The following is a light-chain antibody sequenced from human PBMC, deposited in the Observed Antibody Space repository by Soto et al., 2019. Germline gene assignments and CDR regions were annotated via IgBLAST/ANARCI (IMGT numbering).Light chain of an antibody. CDR3: NSYTTTGAYV. CDR2: EVN. Sequence: QSAPTQPASVSGSPGQSITISCTGTSSDIGAYNSVSWYQQHPGKAPKLLIYEVNNRPSGASFRFSASKSANTASLTISDLQPEVEADYYCNSYTTTGAYVFGSGTKLT. J-gene: IGLJ1*01. CDR1: SSDIGAYNS. V-gene: IGLV2-14*03.